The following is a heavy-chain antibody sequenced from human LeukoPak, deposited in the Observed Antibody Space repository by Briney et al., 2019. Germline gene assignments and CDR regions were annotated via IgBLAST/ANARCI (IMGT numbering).Heavy chain of an antibody. CDR3: ARDRTTVAGPTSYFDN. CDR1: GGSISSGSYY. Sequence: SETLSLTCTVSGGSISSGSYYWSWIRQPAGKGLEWIGRIYTSGSTNYNPSLKSRVTISVDTSKNQFSLKLSSVTAADTAVYYCARDRTTVAGPTSYFDNWGQGTLVTVSS. V-gene: IGHV4-61*02. J-gene: IGHJ4*02. CDR2: IYTSGST. D-gene: IGHD6-19*01.